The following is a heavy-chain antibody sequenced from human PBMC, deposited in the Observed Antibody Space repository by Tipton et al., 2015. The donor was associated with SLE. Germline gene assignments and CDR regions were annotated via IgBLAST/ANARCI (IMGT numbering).Heavy chain of an antibody. J-gene: IGHJ4*02. Sequence: TLSLTCSVYGGSFSNNYWNWIRQPPGKGLEWIGEITHSGRTNYNPSLKSRLTISVDTSKNQFSLKLTSLTAADTAVYYCARHGRSGKDCDYWGQGPLVTVSS. CDR1: GGSFSNNY. CDR2: ITHSGRT. CDR3: ARHGRSGKDCDY. V-gene: IGHV4-34*01.